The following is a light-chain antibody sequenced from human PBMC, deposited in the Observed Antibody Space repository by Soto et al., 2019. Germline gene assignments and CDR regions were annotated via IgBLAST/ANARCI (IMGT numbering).Light chain of an antibody. Sequence: EIVLTQSPATLSLSPGESGTLSCRASLGVGSYLVWYQQRPGQTPRLLIYDASKRATDIPARFSGSGSGTDFTPTISSLEPEDFAVYYCQQRYNWPLTFGPGTKVDI. V-gene: IGKV3-11*01. J-gene: IGKJ3*01. CDR3: QQRYNWPLT. CDR1: LGVGSY. CDR2: DAS.